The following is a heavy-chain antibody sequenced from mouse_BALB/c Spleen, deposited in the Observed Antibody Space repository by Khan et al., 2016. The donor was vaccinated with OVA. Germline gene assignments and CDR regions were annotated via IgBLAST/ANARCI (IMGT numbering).Heavy chain of an antibody. CDR2: ISYSGST. D-gene: IGHD2-14*01. V-gene: IGHV3-2*02. Sequence: EVQLQESGPGLVKPSQSLSLTCTVTGYSITSDYAWTWIRQFPGDKLEWMGYISYSGSTSYNPSLKSRISINRDTSKNRFFLQLSSVTTEDTATYCVSVSRVYYRYSFFDYWGQGTTLTGSS. CDR1: GYSITSDYA. CDR3: SVSRVYYRYSFFDY. J-gene: IGHJ2*01.